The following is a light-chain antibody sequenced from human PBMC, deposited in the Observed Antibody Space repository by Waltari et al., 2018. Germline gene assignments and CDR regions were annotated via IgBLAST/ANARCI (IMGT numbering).Light chain of an antibody. CDR3: QQSYSTPPGA. CDR1: QSISSY. Sequence: DIQMTQSPSSLSASVGDRVTITGRASQSISSYLNWYQQKPGKAPKLLIYAASSLQSGVPSRFSGSGSGTDFTLTISSLQPEDFATYYCQQSYSTPPGAFGQGTKLEIK. CDR2: AAS. V-gene: IGKV1-39*01. J-gene: IGKJ2*01.